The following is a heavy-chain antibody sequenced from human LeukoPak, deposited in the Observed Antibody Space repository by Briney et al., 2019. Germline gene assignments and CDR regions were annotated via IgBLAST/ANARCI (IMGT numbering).Heavy chain of an antibody. Sequence: SQTLSLTCTVSGGSISSGGYYWSWIRQHPGKGLEWIGYIYTSGSTNYNPSLKSRVTISVDTSKNQFSLKLSSVTAADTAVYYCARVAKVVTTTVYLYFDLWGRGTLVTVSS. CDR2: IYTSGST. CDR1: GGSISSGGYY. V-gene: IGHV4-31*03. CDR3: ARVAKVVTTTVYLYFDL. D-gene: IGHD2-21*02. J-gene: IGHJ2*01.